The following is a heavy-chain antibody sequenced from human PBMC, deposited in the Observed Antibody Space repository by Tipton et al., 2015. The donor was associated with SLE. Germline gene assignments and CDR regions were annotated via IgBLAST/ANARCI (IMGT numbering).Heavy chain of an antibody. CDR3: ARESEEGCFDY. J-gene: IGHJ4*01. V-gene: IGHV3-13*05. CDR2: IGPAGDP. CDR1: GFTFSSHD. Sequence: SLRLSCAASGFTFSSHDMHWVRQITGKGLEWVSGIGPAGDPYYPGSVKGRFTISRENGQNSLYLQINSLRPGDTAGYYCARESEEGCFDYWGHGTLVTVSS.